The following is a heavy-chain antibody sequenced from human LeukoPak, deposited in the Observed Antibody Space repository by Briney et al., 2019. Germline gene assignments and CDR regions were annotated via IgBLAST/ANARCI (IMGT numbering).Heavy chain of an antibody. J-gene: IGHJ4*02. CDR1: GGSISSYY. CDR2: IYYSGST. V-gene: IGHV4-59*01. CDR3: ARDPWGDYGSGSYYNVGAFDI. Sequence: SETLSLTCTVSGGSISSYYWSWIRQPPGKGLEWIGYIYYSGSTNYNPSLKSRVTISVDTSKNQFSLKLSSVTAADTAVYYCARDPWGDYGSGSYYNVGAFDIWGPGTLVTVSS. D-gene: IGHD3-10*01.